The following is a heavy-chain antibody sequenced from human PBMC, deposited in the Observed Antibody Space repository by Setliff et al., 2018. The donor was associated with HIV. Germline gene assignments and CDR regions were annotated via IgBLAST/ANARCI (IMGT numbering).Heavy chain of an antibody. Sequence: SETLSLTCTVSGGSIRSHYWSWIRQAPGKGLEWIGNIYYSGSTNYNPSLKSRVTISVDTSNNHFSLKLTSVTAADTAVYYCTKDPSLNIAAAVWFDPWGQGTLVTVSS. D-gene: IGHD6-13*01. J-gene: IGHJ5*02. CDR1: GGSIRSHY. V-gene: IGHV4-59*11. CDR2: IYYSGST. CDR3: TKDPSLNIAAAVWFDP.